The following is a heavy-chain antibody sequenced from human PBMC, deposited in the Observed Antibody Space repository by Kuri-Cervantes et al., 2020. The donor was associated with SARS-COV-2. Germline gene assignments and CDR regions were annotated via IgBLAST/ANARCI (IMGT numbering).Heavy chain of an antibody. D-gene: IGHD6-6*01. CDR1: GFTFSSYS. Sequence: ESLKIPLAAFGFTFSSYSMNWVRQAPGKGLEWVSSISSSRSYVYYAGSVKARFTISRDNAKNSLYLQMNSLSAEDTAVYYCARARTIAAHPENWFDPWGQGTLVTVSS. CDR3: ARARTIAAHPENWFDP. CDR2: ISSSRSYV. J-gene: IGHJ5*02. V-gene: IGHV3-21*01.